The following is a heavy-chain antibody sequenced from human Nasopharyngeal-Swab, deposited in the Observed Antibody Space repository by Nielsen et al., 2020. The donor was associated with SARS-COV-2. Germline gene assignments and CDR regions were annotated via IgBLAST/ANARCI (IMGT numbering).Heavy chain of an antibody. V-gene: IGHV4-4*02. Sequence: SETLSLTYGVSGGSISSSNWWSWVRQSPGKGLEWIGEIYRSGSTNYNPSLKSRVTISVDKSKNQFSLQLTSVTAADTAVYYCARREWLQFDYWGPGTLVTVSS. CDR3: ARREWLQFDY. CDR2: IYRSGST. CDR1: GGSISSSNW. D-gene: IGHD5-24*01. J-gene: IGHJ4*02.